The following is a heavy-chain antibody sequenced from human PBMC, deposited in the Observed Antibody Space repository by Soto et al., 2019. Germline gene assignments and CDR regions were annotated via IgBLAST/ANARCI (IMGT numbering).Heavy chain of an antibody. J-gene: IGHJ4*02. Sequence: QVQLVESGGGVVQPGTSLRLSCVGSGFTFRSYVIHWVRQAPGKGLEWVALTSYDGSNNFYGDSVKGRFTISRHNSMTTVELQMDSLLFGYTAIYYCPRWGTTGGLHVWGQGTLVSISS. V-gene: IGHV3-33*05. D-gene: IGHD3-16*01. CDR1: GFTFRSYV. CDR3: PRWGTTGGLHV. CDR2: TSYDGSNN.